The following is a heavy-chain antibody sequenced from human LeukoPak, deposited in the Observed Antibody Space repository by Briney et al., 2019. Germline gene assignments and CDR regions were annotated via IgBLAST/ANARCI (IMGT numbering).Heavy chain of an antibody. CDR3: SKDWISYNRIFDCLDF. CDR2: ISGGDT. CDR1: GFTFSIHA. J-gene: IGHJ4*02. D-gene: IGHD3-3*01. Sequence: PGGSLRLSCAGSGFTFSIHAMSWVRQAPGKGLEWVSTISGGDTYYADSVKGRFTISIDDSQRTVHLQMNSLRVTDTAVYYCSKDWISYNRIFDCLDFWGRGTLVTVSS. V-gene: IGHV3-23*01.